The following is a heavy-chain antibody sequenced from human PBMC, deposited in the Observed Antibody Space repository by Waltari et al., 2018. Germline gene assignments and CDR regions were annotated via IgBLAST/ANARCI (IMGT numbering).Heavy chain of an antibody. J-gene: IGHJ3*02. CDR3: AREDGIAAAGMDAFDI. CDR1: GYTFTGYY. CDR2: INPNSGGT. Sequence: QVQLVQSGAEVKKPGASVKVSCKASGYTFTGYYMHWVRQAPGQGLEWMGWINPNSGGTNYAQKFQGWVTMTRDTSISTAYMELSRLRSDDTAVYYCAREDGIAAAGMDAFDIWGQGTMVTVSS. D-gene: IGHD6-13*01. V-gene: IGHV1-2*04.